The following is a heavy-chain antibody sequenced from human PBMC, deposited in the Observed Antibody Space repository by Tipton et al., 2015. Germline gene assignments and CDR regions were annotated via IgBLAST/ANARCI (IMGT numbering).Heavy chain of an antibody. D-gene: IGHD4-23*01. V-gene: IGHV4-61*01. CDR3: ARARGRHGGLFDS. Sequence: TLSLTCTVSGGSVSSGSYYWSWIRQPPGKGLEWIGYTSFSDTTHYNPSLKSRITISLNTSKNQFSLKMSSVTASDTAVYYCARARGRHGGLFDSWGQGILVTVSS. CDR1: GGSVSSGSYY. J-gene: IGHJ4*02. CDR2: TSFSDTT.